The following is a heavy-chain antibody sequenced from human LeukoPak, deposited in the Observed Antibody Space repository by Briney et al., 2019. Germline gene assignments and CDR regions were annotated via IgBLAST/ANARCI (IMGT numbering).Heavy chain of an antibody. D-gene: IGHD6-13*01. CDR3: ARDIAAARWEANY. J-gene: IGHJ4*02. Sequence: SQTLSLTCTVSGGSISSGGYYWSWIRQPPGKGLEWIGYIYHSGSTYYNPSLKSRVTISVDRSKNQFSLKLSSVTAADTAVYYCARDIAAARWEANYWGQGALVTVSS. CDR1: GGSISSGGYY. V-gene: IGHV4-30-2*01. CDR2: IYHSGST.